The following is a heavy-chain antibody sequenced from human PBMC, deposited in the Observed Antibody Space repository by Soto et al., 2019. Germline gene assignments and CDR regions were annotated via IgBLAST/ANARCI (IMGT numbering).Heavy chain of an antibody. Sequence: EVHLLESGGGLVQPGGSLRLSCAASGFTFITYAMTWVRQSPGKGLEWVSTISDSGGKTYYADSVKGRFSISRDNSKNTLHLQMNNLRANDTALYYCAKNYDFWSGQDFWGRGTLVTVSS. J-gene: IGHJ4*02. CDR3: AKNYDFWSGQDF. V-gene: IGHV3-23*01. D-gene: IGHD3-3*01. CDR2: ISDSGGKT. CDR1: GFTFITYA.